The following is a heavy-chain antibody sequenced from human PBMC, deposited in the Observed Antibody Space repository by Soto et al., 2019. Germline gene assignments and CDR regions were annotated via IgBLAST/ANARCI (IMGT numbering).Heavy chain of an antibody. CDR1: GFTFSSYS. CDR2: ISSSSSYI. D-gene: IGHD2-2*01. V-gene: IGHV3-21*01. J-gene: IGHJ6*02. CDR3: ARDSRSSTGMDV. Sequence: GGSLRLSCAASGFTFSSYSMNWVRQAPGKGLEWVSSISSSSSYIYYADSVKGRFTISRDNAKNSLYLQMNSLGAEDTAVYYCARDSRSSTGMDVWGQGTTVTVSS.